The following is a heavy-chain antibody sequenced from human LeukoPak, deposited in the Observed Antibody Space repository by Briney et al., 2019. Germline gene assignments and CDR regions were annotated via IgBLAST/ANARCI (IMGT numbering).Heavy chain of an antibody. CDR1: GGTFSSYA. J-gene: IGHJ4*02. V-gene: IGHV1-2*02. CDR2: IIPNSGGT. Sequence: ASVKVSCKASGGTFSSYAISWVRQAPGQGLEWMGGIIPNSGGTNYAQKFQGRVTMTRDTSISTAYMELSRLRSDDTAVYYCARDPFPYSSSWYVRVYFDYWGQGTLVTVSS. D-gene: IGHD6-13*01. CDR3: ARDPFPYSSSWYVRVYFDY.